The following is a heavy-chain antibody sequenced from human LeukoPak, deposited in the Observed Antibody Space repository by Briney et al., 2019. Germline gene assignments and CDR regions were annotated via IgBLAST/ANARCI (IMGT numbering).Heavy chain of an antibody. CDR1: GGSISSGDYY. D-gene: IGHD3-10*01. CDR2: IYYSGST. V-gene: IGHV4-30-4*01. CDR3: ARAQRITMVRGVIITANYFDY. Sequence: SETLSLTCTVSGGSISSGDYYWSWIRQPPGKGLEWIGYIYYSGSTYYNPSLKSRVTISVDTSKNQFSLKLSSVAAADTAVYYCARAQRITMVRGVIITANYFDYWGQGTLVTVSS. J-gene: IGHJ4*02.